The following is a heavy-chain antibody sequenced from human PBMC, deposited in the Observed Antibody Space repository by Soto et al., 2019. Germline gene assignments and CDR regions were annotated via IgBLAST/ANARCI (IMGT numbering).Heavy chain of an antibody. CDR3: ARGYTYDFNY. D-gene: IGHD4-17*01. CDR1: GFSFTTSGVN. CDR2: IFWNDDK. V-gene: IGHV2-5*01. J-gene: IGHJ4*02. Sequence: QITLKESGPTLVKPTQTLTLTCTFSGFSFTTSGVNVGWIRQPPGKALEWLALIFWNDDKRYSPSLKSRLTITKDTSRNQVVLTMTNMDPVDTATYYCARGYTYDFNYWGQVTLVTVSS.